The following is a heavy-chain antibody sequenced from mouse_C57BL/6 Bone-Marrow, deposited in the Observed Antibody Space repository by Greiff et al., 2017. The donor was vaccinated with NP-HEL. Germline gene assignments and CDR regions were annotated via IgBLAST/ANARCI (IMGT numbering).Heavy chain of an antibody. CDR2: ISDGGSYT. Sequence: EVKVVESGGGLVKPGGSLKLSCAASGFTFSSYAMSWVRQTPEKRLEWVATISDGGSYTYYPDNVKGRFTISRDNAKNNLYLQMSHLKSEDTAMYYCARDNYGTHYYAMDYWGQGTSVTVSS. D-gene: IGHD1-1*01. J-gene: IGHJ4*01. V-gene: IGHV5-4*01. CDR1: GFTFSSYA. CDR3: ARDNYGTHYYAMDY.